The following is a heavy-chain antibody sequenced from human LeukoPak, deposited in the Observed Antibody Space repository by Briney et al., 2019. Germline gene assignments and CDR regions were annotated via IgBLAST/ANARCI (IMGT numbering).Heavy chain of an antibody. CDR2: IYYSGST. CDR1: GGSINSYY. V-gene: IGHV4-59*12. J-gene: IGHJ5*02. Sequence: SETLSLACTVSGGSINSYYWSWIRQPPGKGLEWIGYIYYSGSTKYNPSLQSRATISVDTSKNQFFLHLNSVTAADTAIYYCARERAGTGTETWGQGTLVIVSS. CDR3: ARERAGTGTET. D-gene: IGHD1/OR15-1a*01.